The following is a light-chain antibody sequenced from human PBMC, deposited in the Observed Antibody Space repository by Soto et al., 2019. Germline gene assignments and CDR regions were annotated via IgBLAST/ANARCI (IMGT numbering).Light chain of an antibody. V-gene: IGLV1-44*01. CDR1: SSNIGSNN. Sequence: QSVLTQPPSASGTPGQRVTISCSGSSSNIGSNNVNWYQQLPGTAPKLLIYSNNQRPPGVPDRFSGSKSGTSASLAISGLQSEDEADYYCAAWDDSLNGPVFGGGTKLTVL. CDR3: AAWDDSLNGPV. J-gene: IGLJ2*01. CDR2: SNN.